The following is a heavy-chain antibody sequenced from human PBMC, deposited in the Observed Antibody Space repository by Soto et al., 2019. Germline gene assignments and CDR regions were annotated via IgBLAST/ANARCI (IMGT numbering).Heavy chain of an antibody. Sequence: PSVKVSCKASGGTFSSYAISWVRQAPGQGLEWMGGIIPIFGTANYAQKFQGRVTITADESTSTAYMELSSLRSEDTAVYYCARDLYGYCGGDCYSSDYWGQGTLVTVSS. CDR2: IIPIFGTA. V-gene: IGHV1-69*13. CDR1: GGTFSSYA. CDR3: ARDLYGYCGGDCYSSDY. D-gene: IGHD2-21*02. J-gene: IGHJ4*02.